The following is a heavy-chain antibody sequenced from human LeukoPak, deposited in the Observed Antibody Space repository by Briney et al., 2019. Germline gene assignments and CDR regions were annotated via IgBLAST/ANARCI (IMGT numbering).Heavy chain of an antibody. CDR3: ARSCWGDGYPWCPGVSVN. D-gene: IGHD2-21*02. CDR1: GGSNSSSSYY. CDR2: IYYSGST. Sequence: SETLSLTCTVSGGSNSSSSYYWGWIRQPPGKGLEWIGGIYYSGSTYYNPSLKSRVTISVDTSKNQFSLKLSSVTAADTAVYYCARSCWGDGYPWCPGVSVNWGEGTLVTVSS. J-gene: IGHJ4*02. V-gene: IGHV4-39*01.